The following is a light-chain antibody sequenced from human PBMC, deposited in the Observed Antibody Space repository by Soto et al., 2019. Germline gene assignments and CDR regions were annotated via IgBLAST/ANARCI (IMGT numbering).Light chain of an antibody. CDR1: SSNIRSNA. Sequence: QSVLTRAPSASGTPGQRVTISCSGSSSNIRSNAVSWYQQLPRTAPKLLIYSDDQRPSGVPDRFSGSKSGTSASLAISGLQSEDEADYYCAAWDDSLNGVVFGGGTKLTVL. CDR3: AAWDDSLNGVV. J-gene: IGLJ2*01. CDR2: SDD. V-gene: IGLV1-44*01.